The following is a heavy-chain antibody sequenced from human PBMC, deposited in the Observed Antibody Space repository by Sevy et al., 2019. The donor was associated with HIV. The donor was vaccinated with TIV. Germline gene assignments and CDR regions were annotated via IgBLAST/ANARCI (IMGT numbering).Heavy chain of an antibody. D-gene: IGHD6-6*01. CDR2: IWYDGSNK. V-gene: IGHV3-33*01. CDR1: GFTFSSYG. CDR3: ARDAGDGEDGNDAFDI. J-gene: IGHJ3*02. Sequence: GGSLRLSCAASGFTFSSYGMHWVRQAPGKGLEWVAVIWYDGSNKYYADSVKGRFTISRDNSKNTLYLQTNSLRAEDTAVYYCARDAGDGEDGNDAFDIWGQGTMVTVSS.